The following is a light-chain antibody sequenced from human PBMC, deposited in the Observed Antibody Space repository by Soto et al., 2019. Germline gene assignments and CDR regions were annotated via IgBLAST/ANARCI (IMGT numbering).Light chain of an antibody. J-gene: IGKJ4*01. CDR1: HNIRDK. CDR2: AAS. V-gene: IGKV3-15*01. Sequence: IVLTQSPASLSMSPGERVTLSCRASHNIRDKLAWYQQKPGQAPRLLIYAASSRVTAVPARFSGSGSGTEFTLTISSLQSGDFTVYYCQQYSDWPRTFGGGTQVEIK. CDR3: QQYSDWPRT.